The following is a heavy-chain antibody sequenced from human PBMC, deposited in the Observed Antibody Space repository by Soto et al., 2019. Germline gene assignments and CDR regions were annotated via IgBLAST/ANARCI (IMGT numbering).Heavy chain of an antibody. V-gene: IGHV3-30*03. CDR1: GFTFSSYG. CDR3: ATRGYYDSSGYYPD. Sequence: QVQLVESGGGVVQPGRSPRLSCAASGFTFSSYGMHWVRQAPGKGLEWVAVISYDGSNKYYADSVKGRFTISRDNSKNTLYLQMNSLRAEDTAVYYCATRGYYDSSGYYPDWGQGTLVTVSS. J-gene: IGHJ4*02. D-gene: IGHD3-22*01. CDR2: ISYDGSNK.